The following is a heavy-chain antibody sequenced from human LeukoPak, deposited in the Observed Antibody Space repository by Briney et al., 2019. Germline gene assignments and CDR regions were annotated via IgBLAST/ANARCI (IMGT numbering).Heavy chain of an antibody. CDR2: IWYDGSNK. CDR3: ARDSLRYCSGGRCKWFDP. D-gene: IGHD2-15*01. Sequence: GRSLRLSCAASGFTFSSYGMHWVRQAPGKGLEWVAVIWYDGSNKYYADSVKGRFTISRDNSKNTPYLQMNSLRAEDTAVYYCARDSLRYCSGGRCKWFDPWGQGTLVTVSS. J-gene: IGHJ5*02. CDR1: GFTFSSYG. V-gene: IGHV3-33*01.